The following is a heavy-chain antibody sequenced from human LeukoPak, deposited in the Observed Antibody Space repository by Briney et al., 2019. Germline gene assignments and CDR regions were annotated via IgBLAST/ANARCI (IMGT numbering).Heavy chain of an antibody. D-gene: IGHD2-21*01. CDR1: GFPFTDYV. J-gene: IGHJ6*03. Sequence: PGGSLRLSCTVSGFPFTDYVIHWVRQAPGKGLEWVAVTSADESIKIYNDSVRGRFTISRDNAKNSLFLQMNSLRVEDTAVYFCATSGGFVSPNAITGNWYMDVWGRGTTVIVSS. V-gene: IGHV3-30-3*01. CDR2: TSADESIK. CDR3: ATSGGFVSPNAITGNWYMDV.